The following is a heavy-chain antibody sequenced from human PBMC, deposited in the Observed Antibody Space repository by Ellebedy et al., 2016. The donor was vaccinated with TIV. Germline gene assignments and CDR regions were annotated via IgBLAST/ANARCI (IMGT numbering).Heavy chain of an antibody. CDR2: IYWDENK. D-gene: IGHD3-9*01. J-gene: IGHJ4*02. Sequence: SGPTLVKPTQTLTLTCTFSGFSLSTTAVGVGWIRQPPGKALEWLAFIYWDENKYYSPSLKSRLTITKDTSKNQVVLTVTNMDPVDTATYYCAHSQGWLLDYWGQGTLVTVSS. CDR1: GFSLSTTAVG. V-gene: IGHV2-5*02. CDR3: AHSQGWLLDY.